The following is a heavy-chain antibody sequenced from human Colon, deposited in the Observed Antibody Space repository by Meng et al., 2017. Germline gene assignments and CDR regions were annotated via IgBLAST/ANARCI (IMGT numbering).Heavy chain of an antibody. CDR2: IYYSGST. CDR3: ARDHMGEGYGLSGFDY. CDR1: GSSISSYY. V-gene: IGHV4-59*01. D-gene: IGHD5-18*01. Sequence: SETLSLTCTVSGSSISSYYWSWIRQPPGKGLEWIGYIYYSGSTNYNPSLKSRVTISVDTSKNQFSLKLSSVTAADTAVYYCARDHMGEGYGLSGFDYWGQGTLVTVSS. J-gene: IGHJ4*02.